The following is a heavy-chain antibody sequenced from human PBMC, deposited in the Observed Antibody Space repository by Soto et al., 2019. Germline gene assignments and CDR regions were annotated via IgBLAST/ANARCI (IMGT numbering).Heavy chain of an antibody. CDR3: VRGGGSFDF. Sequence: GGSLRLSCEASGFSFSGYWMSWVRQSPGKGLEWVANIRKDGTEKNYVDSVKGRFTISRDNTKNSLYLQMNSLRADDAAVYYCVRGGGSFDFWGQGTLVTVSS. V-gene: IGHV3-7*01. CDR2: IRKDGTEK. D-gene: IGHD3-16*01. J-gene: IGHJ4*02. CDR1: GFSFSGYW.